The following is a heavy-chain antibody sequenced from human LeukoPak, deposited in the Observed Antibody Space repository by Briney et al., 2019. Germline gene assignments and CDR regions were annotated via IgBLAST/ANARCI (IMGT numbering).Heavy chain of an antibody. J-gene: IGHJ3*02. V-gene: IGHV3-11*05. CDR2: ISRGRDDK. CDR1: GCDFSDNY. D-gene: IGHD3-10*01. CDR3: AREFGISRAFDI. Sequence: KPGGSLRLSCAGSGCDFSDNYMAWIRQTPGKGLQRVSYISRGRDDKAYADSVKGRFTISRDSGKNSLYLQMNSLTAEDTAVYYCAREFGISRAFDIWGQGTMVTVSS.